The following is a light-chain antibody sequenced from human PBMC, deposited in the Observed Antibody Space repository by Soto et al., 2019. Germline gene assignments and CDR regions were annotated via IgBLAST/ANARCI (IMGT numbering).Light chain of an antibody. Sequence: EVVFTQSPGTLSLSPGERATLSCRASQSVSSSYLAWYQQKPGQAPRLLIYGASTRATGIPARFSGSGSGTEFTLTISSLQSEDFAVYFCQQYNIWPQTFGQGTKVDI. CDR1: QSVSSSY. CDR2: GAS. V-gene: IGKV3-15*01. J-gene: IGKJ1*01. CDR3: QQYNIWPQT.